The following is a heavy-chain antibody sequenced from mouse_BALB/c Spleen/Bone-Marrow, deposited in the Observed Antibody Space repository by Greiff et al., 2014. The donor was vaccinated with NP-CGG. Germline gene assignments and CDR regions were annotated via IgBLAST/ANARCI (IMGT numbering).Heavy chain of an antibody. V-gene: IGHV1-67*01. CDR2: ISTYSGNT. CDR3: ARSEYGNSYAMDY. Sequence: QVQLQQSGPELVRPGVSVKISCKGSGYTFTDYAMHWVKQSHAKSLEWIGVISTYSGNTNYNQKFKGKATMTVDKPSSTAYMELARLTSEDSAIYYCARSEYGNSYAMDYWGQGTSVTVSS. J-gene: IGHJ4*01. CDR1: GYTFTDYA. D-gene: IGHD2-10*02.